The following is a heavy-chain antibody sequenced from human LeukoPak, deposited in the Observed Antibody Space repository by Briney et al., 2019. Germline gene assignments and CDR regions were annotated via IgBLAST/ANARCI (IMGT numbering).Heavy chain of an antibody. CDR1: GYTFTGYY. J-gene: IGHJ4*02. Sequence: ASVTVFCKASGYTFTGYYLHWVRQAPGQGLEWRGWINAKNGDTEYAQKLQGRVTMTRDTSISTAYMELTILRYDDTAVYFCARVTSGSYHYWGQGTLVTVSS. D-gene: IGHD1-26*01. V-gene: IGHV1-2*02. CDR2: INAKNGDT. CDR3: ARVTSGSYHY.